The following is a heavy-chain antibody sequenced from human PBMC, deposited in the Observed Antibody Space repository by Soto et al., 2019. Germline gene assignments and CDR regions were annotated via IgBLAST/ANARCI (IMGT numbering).Heavy chain of an antibody. J-gene: IGHJ4*02. CDR3: ARVHSSGWFKVDY. V-gene: IGHV3-48*02. Sequence: EMQLVESGGGLVQPGGSLRLSCAASGFTFSSSSMNWVRQAPGKGLEWVSYISSSSSTINYADSVRGRFTISRDNAKNSLYLQMNSLRNEDTAVYYCARVHSSGWFKVDYWGQGTLVTVSS. CDR2: ISSSSSTI. D-gene: IGHD6-19*01. CDR1: GFTFSSSS.